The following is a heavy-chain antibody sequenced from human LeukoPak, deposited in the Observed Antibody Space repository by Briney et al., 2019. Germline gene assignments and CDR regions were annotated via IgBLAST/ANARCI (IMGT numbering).Heavy chain of an antibody. Sequence: GGSLRLSCAASGFTFSSYSMNWVRQAPGKGLEWVSSISSSSSYIYYADSVKGRFTISRDNAKNSLYLQMNSLRAEDTAVYYCAMGGNGYTDGAFDIWGQGTMVTVSS. J-gene: IGHJ3*02. CDR1: GFTFSSYS. CDR2: ISSSSSYI. CDR3: AMGGNGYTDGAFDI. V-gene: IGHV3-21*01. D-gene: IGHD5-24*01.